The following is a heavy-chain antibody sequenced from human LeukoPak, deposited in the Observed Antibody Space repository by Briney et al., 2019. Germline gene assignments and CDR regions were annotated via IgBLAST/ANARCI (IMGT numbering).Heavy chain of an antibody. D-gene: IGHD3-22*01. CDR2: INHSGST. J-gene: IGHJ4*02. Sequence: SETLSLTCAVYGRSFSGYYWSWIRQPPGKGLEWIGEINHSGSTNYNPSLKSRVTISVDTSKNQFSLKLSSVTAADTAVYYCARGRRGYSKGYYFDYWGQGTLVTVSS. V-gene: IGHV4-34*01. CDR3: ARGRRGYSKGYYFDY. CDR1: GRSFSGYY.